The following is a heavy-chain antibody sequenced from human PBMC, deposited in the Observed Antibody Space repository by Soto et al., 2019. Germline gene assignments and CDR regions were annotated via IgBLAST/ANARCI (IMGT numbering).Heavy chain of an antibody. CDR2: INAGNGNT. V-gene: IGHV1-3*01. D-gene: IGHD3-9*01. CDR1: GYTFTSYA. CDR3: ARDTYDILTGYCRYYYYDMDV. J-gene: IGHJ6*03. Sequence: ASVKVSCKASGYTFTSYAMHWVREAPGQRLEWMGWINAGNGNTKYSQKFQGRVTITRDTSASTAYMELSSLRSEDTAVYYCARDTYDILTGYCRYYYYDMDVWGKGTTVTVSS.